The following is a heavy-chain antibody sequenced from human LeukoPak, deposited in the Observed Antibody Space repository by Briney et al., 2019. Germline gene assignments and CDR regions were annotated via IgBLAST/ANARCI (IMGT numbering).Heavy chain of an antibody. V-gene: IGHV4-59*01. CDR2: IYYSGST. CDR1: GGSISSYY. J-gene: IGHJ5*02. CDR3: ATSCYGSSPNWFDP. D-gene: IGHD3-22*01. Sequence: SETLSLTCTVSGGSISSYYWSWIRQPPGKGLEWIGYIYYSGSTNYNPSLKSRVTISLDTSKNQFSLKLTSVTDADTAVYYCATSCYGSSPNWFDPWGQGTLVTVSS.